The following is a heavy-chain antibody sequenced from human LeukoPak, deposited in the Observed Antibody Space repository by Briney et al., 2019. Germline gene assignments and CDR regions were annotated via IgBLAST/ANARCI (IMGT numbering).Heavy chain of an antibody. CDR1: GGSISSYY. CDR3: ARGADSSGYYSIFYFDY. J-gene: IGHJ4*02. CDR2: IYYSGST. D-gene: IGHD3-22*01. Sequence: SETLSLTCTVSGGSISSYYWNWIRQPPGKGLEWIGYIYYSGSTNYNPSLKSRVTISVDTSKNQFSLKLSPVTAADTAVYYCARGADSSGYYSIFYFDYWGQGTLVTVSS. V-gene: IGHV4-59*01.